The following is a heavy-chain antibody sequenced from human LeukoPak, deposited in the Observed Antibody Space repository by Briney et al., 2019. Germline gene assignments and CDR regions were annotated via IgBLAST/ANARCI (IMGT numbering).Heavy chain of an antibody. J-gene: IGHJ6*03. CDR2: LSWTSLSI. CDR1: GFTFNDYA. CDR3: TKDTTISVGHYYMDV. D-gene: IGHD1-1*01. V-gene: IGHV3-9*01. Sequence: PGGSLRLTCTASGFTFNDYAMHWVRLVPGKGLEWVAGLSWTSLSIGYADSVKGRFTISRDNAKASLYLEMNSLRPEDTAFYYCTKDTTISVGHYYMDVWGKGITVTVSS.